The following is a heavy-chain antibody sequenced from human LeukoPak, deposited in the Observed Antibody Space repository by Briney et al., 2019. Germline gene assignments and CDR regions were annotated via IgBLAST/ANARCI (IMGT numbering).Heavy chain of an antibody. Sequence: GESLQISCRGSGYSFTSYWIGWVRQMPGKGLEWMGIIYPGDSDTRYTPSFQGQVTISADKSITTAYLQWSSLKASDTAMYYCARLHTTVTTEFSYWGQGTLVTVPS. CDR1: GYSFTSYW. CDR2: IYPGDSDT. D-gene: IGHD4-17*01. V-gene: IGHV5-51*01. CDR3: ARLHTTVTTEFSY. J-gene: IGHJ4*02.